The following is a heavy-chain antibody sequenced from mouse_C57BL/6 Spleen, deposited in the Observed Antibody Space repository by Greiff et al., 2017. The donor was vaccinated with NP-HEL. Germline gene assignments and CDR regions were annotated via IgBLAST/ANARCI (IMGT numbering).Heavy chain of an antibody. D-gene: IGHD1-1*02. J-gene: IGHJ2*01. CDR1: GYAFSSSW. Sequence: QVQLKESGPELVKPGASVKISCKASGYAFSSSWMNWVKQRPGKGLEWIGRIYPGDGDTNYNGKFKGKATLTADKSSSTAYMQLSSLTSEDSAVYFCAVYGPDYWGQGTTLTVSS. V-gene: IGHV1-82*01. CDR2: IYPGDGDT. CDR3: AVYGPDY.